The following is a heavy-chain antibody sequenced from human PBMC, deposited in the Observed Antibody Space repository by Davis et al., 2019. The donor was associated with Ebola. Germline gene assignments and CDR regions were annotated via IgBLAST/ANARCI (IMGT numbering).Heavy chain of an antibody. D-gene: IGHD6-6*01. J-gene: IGHJ5*02. Sequence: GESLKISCAASGFTFSSYWMHWVRQAPGKGLVWVSRINSDGSSTSYADSVKGRFTISRDNAKNKLYLQMNSLRAEDTAVYYCARVCRSSSSSGWFDPWGQGTLVTVSS. CDR3: ARVCRSSSSSGWFDP. CDR1: GFTFSSYW. CDR2: INSDGSST. V-gene: IGHV3-74*01.